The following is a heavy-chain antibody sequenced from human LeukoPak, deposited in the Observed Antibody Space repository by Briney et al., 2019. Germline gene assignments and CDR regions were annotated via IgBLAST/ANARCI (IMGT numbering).Heavy chain of an antibody. CDR2: ISCSDRST. CDR1: GFTFSSYA. D-gene: IGHD3-3*01. Sequence: PGGSLRLSCAASGFTFSSYAMSWVRQAPGKGLEWVSAISCSDRSTYYADSVKGRFTISRDNSKNTLYLQMNSLRAEDTAVYYCAKAPIGVVIMRFGYWGQGTLVTVSS. V-gene: IGHV3-23*01. J-gene: IGHJ4*02. CDR3: AKAPIGVVIMRFGY.